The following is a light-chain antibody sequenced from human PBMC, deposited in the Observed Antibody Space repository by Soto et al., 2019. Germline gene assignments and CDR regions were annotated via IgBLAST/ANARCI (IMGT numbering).Light chain of an antibody. CDR2: GAT. V-gene: IGKV1-17*01. Sequence: DIQVTQSPSSLSVSVGDSVTITCRASQGTSTGLSWYQQMPGQAPTLLIYGATTLQTGVPSRFSASASGTEFTLTISRLQPEDVATYFCLQDDADAEGTFGQGTKLDI. J-gene: IGKJ2*01. CDR3: LQDDADAEGT. CDR1: QGTSTG.